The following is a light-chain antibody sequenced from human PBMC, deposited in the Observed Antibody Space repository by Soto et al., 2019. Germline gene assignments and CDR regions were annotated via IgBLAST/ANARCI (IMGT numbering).Light chain of an antibody. CDR1: SSDVGSYNL. CDR2: EGS. V-gene: IGLV2-23*01. CDR3: CSYAGSSYV. J-gene: IGLJ1*01. Sequence: QSALTQPASMSGSPGLPITISCTGTSSDVGSYNLVSWYQQHPGKAPKLMIYEGSKRPSGVSNRFSGSKSGNTASLTISGLQAEDEADYYCCSYAGSSYVFGTGTKVTVL.